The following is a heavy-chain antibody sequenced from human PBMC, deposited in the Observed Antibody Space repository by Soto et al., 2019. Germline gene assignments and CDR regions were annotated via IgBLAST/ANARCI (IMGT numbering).Heavy chain of an antibody. J-gene: IGHJ4*02. D-gene: IGHD1-7*01. CDR2: IYRTGST. V-gene: IGHV4-4*02. CDR1: GGSFTSNNW. Sequence: SETLSLTCAVSGGSFTSNNWWTWVRQPPGQGLEWIGEIYRTGSTNPNPSLKSRVTISLDKSGTQFSLKVTSLTAADTAVYYCASRDPGTSVDYWGQGTLVTVSS. CDR3: ASRDPGTSVDY.